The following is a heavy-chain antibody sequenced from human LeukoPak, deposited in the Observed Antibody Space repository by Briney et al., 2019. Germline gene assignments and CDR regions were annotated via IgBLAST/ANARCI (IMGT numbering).Heavy chain of an antibody. V-gene: IGHV4-59*01. CDR3: ARDLGRGFFNGMDV. CDR2: VYYSGST. Sequence: SETLSLTCTVSGGSLSGYYWNWLRQPPGKGLEGLGCVYYSGSTNYNPSFKSRVIISEDTSKNQFSLKLSSVTAADTAVYYCARDLGRGFFNGMDVWGQGTTVTVSS. J-gene: IGHJ6*02. D-gene: IGHD3-3*01. CDR1: GGSLSGYY.